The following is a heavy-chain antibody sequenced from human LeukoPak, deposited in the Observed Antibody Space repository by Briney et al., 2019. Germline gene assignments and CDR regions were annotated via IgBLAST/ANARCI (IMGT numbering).Heavy chain of an antibody. CDR3: AKDLVTWASGNWYFDL. V-gene: IGHV3-23*01. Sequence: QTGGSLRLSCAGSGFTFRSYGMSWVRQAPGKGLQWVSTMSATGSDIHHADSGKGRFTISRDNSKNTLYLQMNSLRAEDTAVYYCAKDLVTWASGNWYFDLWGRGTLVTVSS. CDR2: MSATGSDI. CDR1: GFTFRSYG. J-gene: IGHJ2*01. D-gene: IGHD2-21*02.